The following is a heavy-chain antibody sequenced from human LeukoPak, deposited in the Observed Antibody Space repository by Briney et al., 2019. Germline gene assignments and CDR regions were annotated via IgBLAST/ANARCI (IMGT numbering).Heavy chain of an antibody. CDR2: ISYDGINI. V-gene: IGHV3-30*18. D-gene: IGHD3-22*01. J-gene: IGHJ4*02. CDR1: GFTFSSSG. CDR3: AKGSDDTIAY. Sequence: TGGSLRLSCAASGFTFSSSGMHWVRQAPGKGLAWVAVISYDGINICYADSVKGRFTISRDNSKTTLYLQMNSLRTEDTAVYYCAKGSDDTIAYWGQGTLVTVSS.